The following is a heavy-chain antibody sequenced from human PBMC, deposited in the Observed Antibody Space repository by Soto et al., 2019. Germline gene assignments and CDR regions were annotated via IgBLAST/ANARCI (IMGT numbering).Heavy chain of an antibody. D-gene: IGHD3-16*01. CDR2: IKPDGSEK. CDR1: GFTFSNYW. Sequence: EVPLVESGGDLVQPGGSLRLSCAVSGFTFSNYWMAWVRQAPGKGLEWVANIKPDGSEKHYVDSVQGRFTISRDNAKNSLFLQRNSLRGDDTAVYYCARLGDDYWGQGTLVTVSS. J-gene: IGHJ4*02. V-gene: IGHV3-7*01. CDR3: ARLGDDY.